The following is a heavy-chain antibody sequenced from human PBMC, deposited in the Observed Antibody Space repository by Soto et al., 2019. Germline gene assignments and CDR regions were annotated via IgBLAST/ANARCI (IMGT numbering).Heavy chain of an antibody. CDR2: IYYSGRT. CDR3: ARGFSTTFAY. V-gene: IGHV4-59*01. J-gene: IGHJ4*02. Sequence: QVQLQESGPGLVKPSETLSLTCTVSGGSISSYYWSWIRQPPGKGLEWIGYIYYSGRTNYNPSLKSRVTMSVDTSKNQFSLKLSSVTAADTAVYYCARGFSTTFAYWGQGTLVTVSS. CDR1: GGSISSYY. D-gene: IGHD2-2*01.